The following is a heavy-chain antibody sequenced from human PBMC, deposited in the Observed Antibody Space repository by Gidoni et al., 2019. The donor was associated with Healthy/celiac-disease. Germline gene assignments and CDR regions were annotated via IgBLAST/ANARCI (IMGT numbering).Heavy chain of an antibody. V-gene: IGHV4-34*01. CDR3: ARRRSYTFDY. D-gene: IGHD1-1*01. CDR1: GGSFSGYY. Sequence: QVQLQQWGAALLKPSETLSLTCAVYGGSFSGYYWSWIRQPPGKGLEWIGEINHSGSTNYNPSLKSRVTISVDTSKNQFSLKLSSVTAADTAVYYCARRRSYTFDYWGQGTLVTVSS. J-gene: IGHJ4*02. CDR2: INHSGST.